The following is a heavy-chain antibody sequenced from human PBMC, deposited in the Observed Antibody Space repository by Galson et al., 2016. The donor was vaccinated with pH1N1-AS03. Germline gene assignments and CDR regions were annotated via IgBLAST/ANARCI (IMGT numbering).Heavy chain of an antibody. V-gene: IGHV1-3*01. CDR3: ARGDSGYNWPLDY. CDR2: INADNGDT. Sequence: SCKASGYIFINYAMHWVRQGPGQRLEWMGWINADNGDTEYSQNLQGRVTITRDTSASTAYMEVISLTSEDTAVYYCARGDSGYNWPLDYWGQGTLVTVSS. CDR1: GYIFINYA. J-gene: IGHJ4*02. D-gene: IGHD5-12*01.